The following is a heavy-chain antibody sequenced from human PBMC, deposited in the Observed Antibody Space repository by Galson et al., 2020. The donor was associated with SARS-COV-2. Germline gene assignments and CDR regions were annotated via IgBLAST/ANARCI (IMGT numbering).Heavy chain of an antibody. CDR1: GGSISSSSYY. D-gene: IGHD2-15*01. Sequence: SQTLSLTCTVSGGSISSSSYYWGWIRQPPGKGLEWIGSIYYSGNTYYNPSLKSRVTISVDTSKNHVSLKLSSVTAADTAVYHCARHDKRIIGWFDPWGQGTLVIVSS. J-gene: IGHJ5*02. CDR3: ARHDKRIIGWFDP. CDR2: IYYSGNT. V-gene: IGHV4-39*01.